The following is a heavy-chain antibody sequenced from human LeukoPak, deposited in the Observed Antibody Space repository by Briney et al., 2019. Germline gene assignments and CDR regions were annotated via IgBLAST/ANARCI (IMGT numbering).Heavy chain of an antibody. Sequence: PSETLSLTCAVYGGSFSGYYWSWIRQPPGKGLEWIGEINHSGSTNYNPFLKSRVTISVDTSKNQFSLKLSSVTAADTAMYYCARLNRRRLDPGLDYWGQGTLVTVSS. CDR2: INHSGST. V-gene: IGHV4-34*01. CDR3: ARLNRRRLDPGLDY. J-gene: IGHJ4*02. D-gene: IGHD3-22*01. CDR1: GGSFSGYY.